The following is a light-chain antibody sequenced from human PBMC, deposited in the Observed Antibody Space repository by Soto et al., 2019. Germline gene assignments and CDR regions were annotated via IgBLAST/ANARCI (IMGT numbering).Light chain of an antibody. V-gene: IGKV1-5*01. CDR2: DAS. Sequence: DIQMTQSPSTLSASVGDRVTITCRASQRINSWLAWYQQKSGKAPKLLIYDASSLESGVPSRFSGSGSGTEFTLTISSLQPDDFATYYCQQYNTYWTFGQGTKVEI. CDR3: QQYNTYWT. CDR1: QRINSW. J-gene: IGKJ1*01.